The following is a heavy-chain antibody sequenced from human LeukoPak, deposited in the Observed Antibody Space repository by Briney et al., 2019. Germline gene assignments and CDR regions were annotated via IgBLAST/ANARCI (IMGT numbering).Heavy chain of an antibody. D-gene: IGHD2/OR15-2a*01. J-gene: IGHJ4*02. CDR1: GGSISSYY. CDR3: ARLMNIAAADY. Sequence: SETLSLTCTVSGGSISSYYWSWIRQPPGKGLEWIGYIYYSGSSNYNPSLKSRVTISVDTSKNQFYLKLTSVTAADSAVYYCARLMNIAAADYWGQGTLVTVSS. V-gene: IGHV4-59*08. CDR2: IYYSGSS.